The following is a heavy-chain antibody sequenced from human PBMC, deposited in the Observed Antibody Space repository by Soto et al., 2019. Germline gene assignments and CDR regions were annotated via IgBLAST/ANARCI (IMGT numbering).Heavy chain of an antibody. J-gene: IGHJ4*02. V-gene: IGHV3-48*01. CDR1: GFTFSSYS. CDR3: ARGRVRVAPDY. D-gene: IGHD5-12*01. CDR2: ISSSSSTI. Sequence: EVQLVESGGGLVQPGGSLRLSCAASGFTFSSYSMNWVRQAPGKGLEWVSYISSSSSTIYYADSVKGRFTISRDNAKNSLYLQMNSLRAEDTAVYYCARGRVRVAPDYWGQGTLVTVSS.